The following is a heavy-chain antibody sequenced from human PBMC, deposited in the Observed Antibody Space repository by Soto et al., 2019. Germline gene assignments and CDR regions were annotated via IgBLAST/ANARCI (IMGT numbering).Heavy chain of an antibody. CDR3: ARDGCSGSNCLNWFDP. Sequence: PGGSLRLSCAVSGFTFSSFAMSWVRQAPGKGLEWVSVISSSGGTTYYADPVKGRFTISRDNAKNSLYLQMNSLRAEDTAVHYCARDGCSGSNCLNWFDPWGQGTLVTVSS. D-gene: IGHD2-15*01. V-gene: IGHV3-48*01. J-gene: IGHJ5*02. CDR1: GFTFSSFA. CDR2: ISSSGGTT.